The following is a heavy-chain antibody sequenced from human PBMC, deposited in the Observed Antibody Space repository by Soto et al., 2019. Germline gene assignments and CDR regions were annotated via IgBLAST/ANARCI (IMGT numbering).Heavy chain of an antibody. CDR2: ISSNGGTT. CDR3: VRRVSGNYDD. Sequence: EVQLAESGGGMVQPGGSLRLSCVASGFTFSSYDMHWVRQAPGKGLEYVSSISSNGGTTYYGNSVKGRFTISRDNSKHTLYLQMGSLRAEDMAVYYCVRRVSGNYDDWGQGTLVTVSS. J-gene: IGHJ4*02. CDR1: GFTFSSYD. V-gene: IGHV3-64*01. D-gene: IGHD1-7*01.